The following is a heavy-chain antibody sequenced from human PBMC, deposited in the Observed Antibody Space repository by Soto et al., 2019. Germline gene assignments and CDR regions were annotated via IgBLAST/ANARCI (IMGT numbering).Heavy chain of an antibody. J-gene: IGHJ6*03. CDR2: IYYSGST. V-gene: IGHV4-59*01. CDR3: AMTSYYDLWSGYLTYYYYMDV. D-gene: IGHD3-3*01. CDR1: GGSISSYY. Sequence: SETLSLTCTASGGSISSYYWSWIRQPPGKGLEWIGNIYYSGSTNYKPSLKSRVTISLDTSKNQFSLKLSSVTAADTAVYYCAMTSYYDLWSGYLTYYYYMDVWGKGTTVTVSS.